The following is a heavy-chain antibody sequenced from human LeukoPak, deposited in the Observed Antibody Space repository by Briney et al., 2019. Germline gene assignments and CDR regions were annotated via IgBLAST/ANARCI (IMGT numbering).Heavy chain of an antibody. CDR2: IYYSGST. Sequence: SETLSLTCTVSGGSISYFYWSWIRQPAGKGPEWIGSIYYSGSTYYNPSLKSRVTISVDTSKNQFSLKLSSVTAADTAVYYCASSIVLMVYASDYWGQGTLVTVSS. CDR1: GGSISYFY. V-gene: IGHV4-4*07. D-gene: IGHD2-8*01. CDR3: ASSIVLMVYASDY. J-gene: IGHJ4*02.